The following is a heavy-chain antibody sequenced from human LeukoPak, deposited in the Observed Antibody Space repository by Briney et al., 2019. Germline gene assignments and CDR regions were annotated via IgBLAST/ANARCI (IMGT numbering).Heavy chain of an antibody. V-gene: IGHV5-51*01. J-gene: IGHJ4*02. CDR1: GYSFTSYW. D-gene: IGHD6-13*01. CDR2: IYPGNSDT. CDR3: ASAYSSSWYYFDY. Sequence: GESLKISCKGSGYSFTSYWIGWVRQMPGKGLEWMGIIYPGNSDTRYSPSFQGQVTISADKSISTAYLQWSSLKASDTAMYYCASAYSSSWYYFDYWGQGTLVTVSS.